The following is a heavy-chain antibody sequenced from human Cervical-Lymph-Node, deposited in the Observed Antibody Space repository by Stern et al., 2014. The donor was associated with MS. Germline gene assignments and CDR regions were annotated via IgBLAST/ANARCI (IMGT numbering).Heavy chain of an antibody. CDR2: INPRDSDA. Sequence: EVHLVESGAEVKKPGESLKISCQASGYNFANNWIGWVRQVPGKGLEWMGIINPRDSDARYNPSFRAPVTISADKSTNTPSPQWSRLPTSDTAIFFCARVRRTLLHAFDIWGQGTYVTVSS. V-gene: IGHV5-51*03. D-gene: IGHD4/OR15-4a*01. CDR3: ARVRRTLLHAFDI. J-gene: IGHJ3*02. CDR1: GYNFANNW.